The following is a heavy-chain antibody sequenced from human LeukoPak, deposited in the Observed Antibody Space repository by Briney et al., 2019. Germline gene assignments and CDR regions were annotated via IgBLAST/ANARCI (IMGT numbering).Heavy chain of an antibody. CDR2: IYPGDSDT. V-gene: IGHV5-51*01. CDR1: GHSVYNYW. J-gene: IGHJ5*02. CDR3: ARLNYYDSSGSKFDP. D-gene: IGHD3-22*01. Sequence: GESLNISCKVSGHSVYNYWIGWVRQMPGKGLEWMGIIYPGDSDTRYSPSFQGQVTISADKSITTAYLQWSSLKASDTAIYYCARLNYYDSSGSKFDPWGQGTLVTVSS.